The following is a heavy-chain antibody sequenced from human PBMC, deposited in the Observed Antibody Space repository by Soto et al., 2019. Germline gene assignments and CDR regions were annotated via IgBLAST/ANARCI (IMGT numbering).Heavy chain of an antibody. V-gene: IGHV1-3*01. J-gene: IGHJ3*02. CDR1: GYTFTSYA. D-gene: IGHD4-17*01. CDR2: INAGNGNT. CDR3: ARSYGDYEERETDAFDI. Sequence: GASVKVSCKASGYTFTSYAMHWVRQAPGQRLEWMGWINAGNGNTKYSQKFQGRVTITRDTSASTAYMELSSLRSEDTAVYYCARSYGDYEERETDAFDIWGQGTMVTVSS.